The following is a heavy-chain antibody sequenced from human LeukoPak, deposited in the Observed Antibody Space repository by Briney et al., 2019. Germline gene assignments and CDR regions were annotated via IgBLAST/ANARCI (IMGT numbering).Heavy chain of an antibody. V-gene: IGHV3-33*01. Sequence: GGSLRLSCVASGFTYTNFGMHWVRQAPGKGLEWVAVIWSDGDNKYYADSVKGRFTISRDNSKNTLYLQMNSLRADDTAVYYCAGDRGDFSSGYHDFHFWGQGTLVSVSS. CDR2: IWSDGDNK. J-gene: IGHJ4*02. CDR1: GFTYTNFG. D-gene: IGHD3-3*01. CDR3: AGDRGDFSSGYHDFHF.